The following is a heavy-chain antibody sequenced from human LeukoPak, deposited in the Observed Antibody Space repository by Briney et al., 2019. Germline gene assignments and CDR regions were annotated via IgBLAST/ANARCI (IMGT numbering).Heavy chain of an antibody. D-gene: IGHD6-19*01. CDR3: AKGSASGWYGWFAP. CDR2: IDASGGAT. CDR1: GFTFSHYA. Sequence: GGSLRLSCAASGFTFSHYAMYWVRQAPGEGLEWVSSIDASGGATYYADSVKGRFTISRDNSKNTFYLQMNNLRAEDTAVYFCAKGSASGWYGWFAPWGQGTLVTVSS. J-gene: IGHJ5*02. V-gene: IGHV3-23*01.